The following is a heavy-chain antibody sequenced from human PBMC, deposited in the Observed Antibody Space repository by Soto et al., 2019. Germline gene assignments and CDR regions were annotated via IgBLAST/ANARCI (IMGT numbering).Heavy chain of an antibody. D-gene: IGHD2-8*02. CDR3: AKAGQLLADFDY. CDR2: LSASGAAT. Sequence: EVQLLESGGGLVQPGESLRLSCAASGFTFSNYAMSWVRQAPGKGLEWVSSLSASGAATYYADSVKGRFTISRDTSKNTLYLQMNSLRAEDTALYYCAKAGQLLADFDYWGQGTLVTVSS. CDR1: GFTFSNYA. J-gene: IGHJ4*02. V-gene: IGHV3-23*01.